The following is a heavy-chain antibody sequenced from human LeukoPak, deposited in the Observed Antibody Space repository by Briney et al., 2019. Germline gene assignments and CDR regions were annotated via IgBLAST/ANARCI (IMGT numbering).Heavy chain of an antibody. CDR3: ARTVYGDYEYYFDY. CDR2: ISYDGSNK. J-gene: IGHJ4*02. V-gene: IGHV3-30-3*01. D-gene: IGHD4-17*01. Sequence: GGSLRLSCAASGVTYSSYAMHWVRQAPGKGLEWVAVISYDGSNKYHADSVTGRFTISRDNSKNTLYLQMNSLRAEDTAVYYCARTVYGDYEYYFDYWGQGTLVTVSS. CDR1: GVTYSSYA.